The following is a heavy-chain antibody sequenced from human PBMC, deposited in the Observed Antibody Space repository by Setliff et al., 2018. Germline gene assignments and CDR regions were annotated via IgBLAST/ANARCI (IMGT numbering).Heavy chain of an antibody. CDR3: ARLGGSSTSGGFYYFYYYMDV. Sequence: PSETLSLTCTVSGCSISSSSYYWGWIRQPPGKGLEWIGSIYYSGSTYYNPSLKSRVTISVDTSKNQFSLNLSSVTAADTAVYYCARLGGSSTSGGFYYFYYYMDVWGKGTTGTVS. D-gene: IGHD2-2*01. CDR1: GCSISSSSYY. CDR2: IYYSGST. J-gene: IGHJ6*03. V-gene: IGHV4-39*01.